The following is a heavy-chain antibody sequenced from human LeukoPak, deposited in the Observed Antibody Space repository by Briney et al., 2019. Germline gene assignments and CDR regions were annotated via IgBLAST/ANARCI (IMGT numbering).Heavy chain of an antibody. Sequence: GGSLRLSCAASGFTFSGYWMHWVRQAPGKGLVWVSRINSDGSTTSYADSVMGRFTISRDNAKNTLYLQMNGLRAEDTAVYYCARVIYSGWQGELSDWGQGTLVTVSS. CDR2: INSDGSTT. J-gene: IGHJ4*02. V-gene: IGHV3-74*01. CDR1: GFTFSGYW. CDR3: ARVIYSGWQGELSD. D-gene: IGHD6-19*01.